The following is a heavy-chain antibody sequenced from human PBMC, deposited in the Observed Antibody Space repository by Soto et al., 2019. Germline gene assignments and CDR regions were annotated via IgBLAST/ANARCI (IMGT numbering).Heavy chain of an antibody. CDR1: GYTFIDYY. Sequence: VQLVQSGTEVKEPEASVKISCKASGYTFIDYYIHWVRQAPGQGLEWVGKIYPSGGSTSYAQKFQDRVTVTRDTSATTVYMEMSSLTSEDTAIYYCARDLNYNFYDFWGQGTLVTVSS. CDR2: IYPSGGST. CDR3: ARDLNYNFYDF. D-gene: IGHD3-3*01. J-gene: IGHJ4*02. V-gene: IGHV1-46*01.